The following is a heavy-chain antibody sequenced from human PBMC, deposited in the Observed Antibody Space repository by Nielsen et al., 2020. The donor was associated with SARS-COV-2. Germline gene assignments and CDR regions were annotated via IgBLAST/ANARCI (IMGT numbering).Heavy chain of an antibody. CDR2: AYYRSKWYN. Sequence: SQTLSLTCAISGDSVSSSSAAWNWIRQSPSRGLEWLGRAYYRSKWYNDYAVSVKSRITINPDTSKNQFSLHLNSVTPEDTAVYYCARVRHPTIYDSSGYLGYWGQGTLVTVSS. CDR1: GDSVSSSSAA. D-gene: IGHD3-22*01. J-gene: IGHJ4*02. V-gene: IGHV6-1*01. CDR3: ARVRHPTIYDSSGYLGY.